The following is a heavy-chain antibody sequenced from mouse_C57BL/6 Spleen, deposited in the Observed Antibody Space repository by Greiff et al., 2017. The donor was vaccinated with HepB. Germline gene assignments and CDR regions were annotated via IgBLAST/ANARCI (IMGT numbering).Heavy chain of an antibody. J-gene: IGHJ2*01. CDR1: GYTFTSYW. Sequence: QVQLQQPGAELVKPGASVKLSCKASGYTFTSYWMHWVKQRPGQGLEWIGMIHPNSGSTNYNEKFKSKATLTVDKSSSTAYMQLRSLTSEDSAVYYCARSEVTTVVATDFDYWGQGTTLTVSS. CDR3: ARSEVTTVVATDFDY. CDR2: IHPNSGST. V-gene: IGHV1-64*01. D-gene: IGHD1-1*01.